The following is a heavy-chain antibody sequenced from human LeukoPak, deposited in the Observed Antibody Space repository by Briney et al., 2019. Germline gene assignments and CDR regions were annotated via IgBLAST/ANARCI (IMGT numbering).Heavy chain of an antibody. D-gene: IGHD3-10*01. CDR2: IYGGGNT. CDR3: ARGRFPVDY. V-gene: IGHV3-53*01. CDR1: GFTFSSYA. Sequence: GGSLRLSCAASGFTFSSYAMSWVRQAPGKGLEWVSVIYGGGNTYYADSVQGRFTTSRDNSKNTLYLQMNSLRAEDTAVYYCARGRFPVDYWGQGTLVTVSS. J-gene: IGHJ4*02.